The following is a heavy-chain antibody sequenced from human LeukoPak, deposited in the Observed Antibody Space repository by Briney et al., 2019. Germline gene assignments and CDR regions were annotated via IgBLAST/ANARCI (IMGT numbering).Heavy chain of an antibody. CDR1: GFTFSSYG. V-gene: IGHV3-33*01. CDR3: AREELVVVPAALDY. J-gene: IGHJ4*02. CDR2: IWYDGSNK. Sequence: GGSLRLSCAASGFTFSSYGMHWVRQAPGKGREGVAVIWYDGSNKYYADSVKGRFTISRDNSKNTLYLQMNSLRAKDTAVYYCAREELVVVPAALDYWGQGTLVTVSS. D-gene: IGHD2-2*01.